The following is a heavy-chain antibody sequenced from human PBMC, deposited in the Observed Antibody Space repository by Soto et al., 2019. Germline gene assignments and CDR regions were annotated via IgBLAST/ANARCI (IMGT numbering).Heavy chain of an antibody. J-gene: IGHJ4*02. CDR1: GFTVSTKY. CDR2: IYSGGST. CDR3: ARDPWAADY. V-gene: IGHV3-66*01. D-gene: IGHD3-16*01. Sequence: GGSLRLSCAASGFTVSTKYMIWVRQAPGKGLEWVSVIYSGGSTFYADSVRGRFTISRDNSKNTVNLQMNSLRAEDTAVYYCARDPWAADYWGQGTLVTVSS.